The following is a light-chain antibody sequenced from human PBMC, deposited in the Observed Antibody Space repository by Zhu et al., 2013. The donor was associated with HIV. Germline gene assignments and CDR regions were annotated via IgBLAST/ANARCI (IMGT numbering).Light chain of an antibody. CDR1: QSLTSTY. CDR3: QQYSSPLYT. V-gene: IGKV3-20*01. J-gene: IGKJ2*01. Sequence: DIVLTQSPVTLSVSPGERVILSCRASQSLTSTYLAWYQQKPGQSPRLLIYGASSRATGIPDRFSGSGSGTDFTLTISRLEPEDFAVYYCQQYSSPLYTFGQGTKLEIK. CDR2: GAS.